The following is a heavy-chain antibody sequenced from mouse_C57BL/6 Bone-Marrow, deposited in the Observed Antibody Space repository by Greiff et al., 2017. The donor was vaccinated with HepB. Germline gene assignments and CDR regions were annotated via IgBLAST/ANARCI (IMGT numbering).Heavy chain of an antibody. CDR1: GYTFTDYY. CDR2: INPYNGGT. J-gene: IGHJ2*01. V-gene: IGHV1-19*01. D-gene: IGHD1-1*01. CDR3: ARGGFTTVVATPFFDY. Sequence: VQLQQSGPVLVKPGASVKMSCKASGYTFTDYYMNWVKQSHGKSLEWIGVINPYNGGTSYNQKFKGKATLTVDKSSSTAYMELNSLTSEDSAVYYCARGGFTTVVATPFFDYWGQGTTLTVSS.